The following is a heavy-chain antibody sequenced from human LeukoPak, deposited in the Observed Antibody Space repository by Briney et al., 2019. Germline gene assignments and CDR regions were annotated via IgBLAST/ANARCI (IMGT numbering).Heavy chain of an antibody. D-gene: IGHD3-3*01. CDR1: GFTFSTYW. J-gene: IGHJ4*02. Sequence: GGSLRLSCAASGFTFSTYWMHWVRQAPGNGLVCVSRINSDGTNTFYADSVKGRFTISRDNAKNTLYLQMNSLKVEDTAVYYCARDSHYDFWTGYSDSWGQGTLVTVSS. CDR2: INSDGTNT. V-gene: IGHV3-74*01. CDR3: ARDSHYDFWTGYSDS.